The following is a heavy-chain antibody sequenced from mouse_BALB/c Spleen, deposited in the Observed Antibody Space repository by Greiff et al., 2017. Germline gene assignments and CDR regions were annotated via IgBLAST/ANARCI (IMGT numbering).Heavy chain of an antibody. CDR2: ISSGGSYT. Sequence: EVMLVESGGDLVKPGGSLKLSCAASGFTFSSYGMSWVRQTPDKRLEWVATISSGGSYTYYPDSVKGRFTISRDNAKNTLYLQMSSLKSEDTAMYYCAGITTVVATTDYWGQGTSVTVSS. J-gene: IGHJ4*01. CDR1: GFTFSSYG. V-gene: IGHV5-6*01. D-gene: IGHD1-1*01. CDR3: AGITTVVATTDY.